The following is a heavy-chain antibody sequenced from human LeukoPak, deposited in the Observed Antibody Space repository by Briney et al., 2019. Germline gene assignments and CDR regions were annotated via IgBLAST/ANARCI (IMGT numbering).Heavy chain of an antibody. V-gene: IGHV4-34*01. CDR3: ARDLSASLYDSSGYCAFDI. J-gene: IGHJ3*02. D-gene: IGHD3-22*01. CDR2: IYYSGRT. CDR1: GESFSDYY. Sequence: SETLSLTCAVYGESFSDYYWSWIRQPPGKGLEWIGSIYYSGRTYYNPSPKSRVTISVDTSKNQFSLKLSSVTAADTAVYYCARDLSASLYDSSGYCAFDIWGQGTMVTVSS.